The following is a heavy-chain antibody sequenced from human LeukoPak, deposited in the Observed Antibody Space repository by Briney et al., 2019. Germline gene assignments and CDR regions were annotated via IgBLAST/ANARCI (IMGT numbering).Heavy chain of an antibody. J-gene: IGHJ4*02. CDR3: AKDGVPSRWFGRNYFDY. V-gene: IGHV3-66*02. CDR2: IYSGGST. Sequence: GGSLRLSCAASGLTVINNYMSWVRQAPGKGLELVSVIYSGGSTFYANFVNGRFTISRDNYKNTLYLKMNNLRAEDTAVYYCAKDGVPSRWFGRNYFDYWGQGTLVTVSS. D-gene: IGHD3-10*01. CDR1: GLTVINNY.